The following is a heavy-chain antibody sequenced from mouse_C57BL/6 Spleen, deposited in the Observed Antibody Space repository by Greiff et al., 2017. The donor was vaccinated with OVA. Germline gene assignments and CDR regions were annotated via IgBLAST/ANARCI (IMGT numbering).Heavy chain of an antibody. CDR1: GFNIKNTY. CDR3: SRVAGTSDKDY. V-gene: IGHV14-3*01. CDR2: IDPANGNT. Sequence: VQLKESVAELVRPGASVKLSCTASGFNIKNTYMHWVKQRPEQGLEWIGRIDPANGNTKYAPKFQGKATITADTSSNTAYLQLSSLTSEDTAIEDCSRVAGTSDKDYWGQGTSVTVSS. J-gene: IGHJ4*01. D-gene: IGHD4-1*01.